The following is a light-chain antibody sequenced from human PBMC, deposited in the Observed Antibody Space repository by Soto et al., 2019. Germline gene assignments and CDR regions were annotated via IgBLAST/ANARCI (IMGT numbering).Light chain of an antibody. CDR1: QSVSSSY. V-gene: IGKV3-20*01. Sequence: EIVLTQSPGTLSLSPGERATLSCRASQSVSSSYLAWYQQKPGQAPRPLIYGASSRAIGIPDRFSGSGSGTDFTLTISRLEPEDFAVYYCQQFNSYPLTFGGGTRVEIK. CDR3: QQFNSYPLT. J-gene: IGKJ4*01. CDR2: GAS.